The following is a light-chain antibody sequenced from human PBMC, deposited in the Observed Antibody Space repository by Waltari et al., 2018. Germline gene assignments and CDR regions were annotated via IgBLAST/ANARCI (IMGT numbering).Light chain of an antibody. V-gene: IGLV2-23*01. Sequence: QSALTQPAAVSGSPGQSTTIPCAGSNSYVGSYNLVPWYQQYPGEAPKLLIFETTKRPSGVSDRLSGSRSGNTASLTISGLQAEDEAEYSCCAYAGSSIYVFGSGTRVTVL. CDR1: NSYVGSYNL. CDR3: CAYAGSSIYV. J-gene: IGLJ1*01. CDR2: ETT.